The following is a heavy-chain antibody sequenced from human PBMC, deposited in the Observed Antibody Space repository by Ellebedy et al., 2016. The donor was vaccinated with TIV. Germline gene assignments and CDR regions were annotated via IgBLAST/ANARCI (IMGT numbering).Heavy chain of an antibody. V-gene: IGHV3-23*01. CDR1: GFTFSSYA. D-gene: IGHD6-19*01. CDR2: ISGSGGST. CDR3: AKGFSSGWYSGDY. Sequence: GESLKISXAASGFTFSSYAMSWVRQAPGKGLEWVSVISGSGGSTYYADSVKGRFTISRDNSKNTLYLQMNSLRAEDTAVYYCAKGFSSGWYSGDYWGQGTLVTVSS. J-gene: IGHJ4*02.